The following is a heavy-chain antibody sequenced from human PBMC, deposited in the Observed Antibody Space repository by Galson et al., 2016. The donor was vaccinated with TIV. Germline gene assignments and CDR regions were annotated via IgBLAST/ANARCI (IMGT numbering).Heavy chain of an antibody. D-gene: IGHD5-18*01. CDR3: AKTTPAEIQLGYYFDH. J-gene: IGHJ4*02. CDR2: IYSDGST. Sequence: SLRLSCAASGLNVSSKYMSWVRQAPGKGLEWVSLIYSDGSTYYADSVKGRSTISRDNSKNTVYLQMNSLRAEDTAVYYCAKTTPAEIQLGYYFDHWGQGTLVTASS. CDR1: GLNVSSKY. V-gene: IGHV3-53*01.